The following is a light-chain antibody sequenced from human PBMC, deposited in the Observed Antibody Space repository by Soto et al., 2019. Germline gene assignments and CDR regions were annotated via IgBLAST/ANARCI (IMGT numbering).Light chain of an antibody. V-gene: IGKV3-11*01. J-gene: IGKJ1*01. CDR1: QSVSSY. CDR2: DAS. CDR3: QQRSNWRGT. Sequence: EIVLTQSPDTLSLSPGERATLSCRASQSVSSYLAWYQQKPGQAPRLLIYDASNRATGIPARFSGSGSGTDFTLTISSLEPEDFAVYYCQQRSNWRGTFGQGTKVDTK.